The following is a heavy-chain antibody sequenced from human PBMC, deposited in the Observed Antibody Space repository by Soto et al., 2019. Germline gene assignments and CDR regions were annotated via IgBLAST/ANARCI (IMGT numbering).Heavy chain of an antibody. D-gene: IGHD6-13*01. CDR2: ISWDGGST. CDR1: GFTFDDYA. CDR3: AKGLLPHPGISAAVTSADYYYGMDV. J-gene: IGHJ6*02. Sequence: GGSLRLSCAASGFTFDDYAMHWVRQAPGKGLEWVSLISWDGGSTYYADSVKGRFTISRDNSKNSLYLQMNSLRAEDTALYYCAKGLLPHPGISAAVTSADYYYGMDVWDQGTTVTVSS. V-gene: IGHV3-43D*03.